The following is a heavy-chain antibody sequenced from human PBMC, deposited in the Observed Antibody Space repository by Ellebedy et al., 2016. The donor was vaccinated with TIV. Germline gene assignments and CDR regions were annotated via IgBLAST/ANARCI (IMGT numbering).Heavy chain of an antibody. CDR2: INPSGGST. CDR1: GYTFTSYY. J-gene: IGHJ3*02. D-gene: IGHD2/OR15-2a*01. Sequence: ASVKVSXXASGYTFTSYYMHWVRQAPGQGLEWMGIINPSGGSTSYAQKFQGRVTMTRDTSTSTVYMELSSLRSEDTAVYYCARQRQTLSDAFDIWGQGTMVTVSS. CDR3: ARQRQTLSDAFDI. V-gene: IGHV1-46*01.